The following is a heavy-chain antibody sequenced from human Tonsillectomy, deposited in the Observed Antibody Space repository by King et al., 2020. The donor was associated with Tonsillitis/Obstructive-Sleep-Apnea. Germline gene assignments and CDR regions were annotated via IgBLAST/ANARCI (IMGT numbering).Heavy chain of an antibody. V-gene: IGHV4-59*01. D-gene: IGHD2-2*01. J-gene: IGHJ6*03. CDR3: ARVSVVPAAMYYYYYYMDV. CDR1: GGSISSYY. Sequence: QLQESGPGLVKPSETLSLTCTVSGGSISSYYWSWLRQPPGKGLEWIGYIYYSGSTNYNPSLKSRVTISVDTSKNQFSLKLSSVTAADTAVYYCARVSVVPAAMYYYYYYMDVWGKGTTVTVSS. CDR2: IYYSGST.